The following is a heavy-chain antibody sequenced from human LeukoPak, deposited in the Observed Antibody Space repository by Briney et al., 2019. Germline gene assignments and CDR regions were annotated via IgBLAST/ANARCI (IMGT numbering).Heavy chain of an antibody. CDR3: ARSLSSSWYPYYFDY. J-gene: IGHJ4*02. V-gene: IGHV4-39*01. D-gene: IGHD6-13*01. CDR2: IYYSGST. CDR1: GGSISSSSYY. Sequence: SETLSLTCTVSGGSISSSSYYWGWIRQPPGKGLEWIGSIYYSGSTYYNPSLKSRVTISVDTSKNQFSLKLSSVTAADTAVYYCARSLSSSWYPYYFDYWGQGTLVTVSS.